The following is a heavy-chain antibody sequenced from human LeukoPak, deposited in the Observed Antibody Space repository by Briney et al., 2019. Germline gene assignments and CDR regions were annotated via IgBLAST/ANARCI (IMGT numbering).Heavy chain of an antibody. Sequence: GGSLGLSCAASGFTFSSYWMHWVRQAPGKGLVWVSRINSDGGSTTYADSVKGRFTISRDNAKNTLYLQMNSLRAEDTAVYYCARGTYQLSPTWFDPWGQGTLVTVSS. D-gene: IGHD2-2*01. CDR2: INSDGGST. V-gene: IGHV3-74*01. CDR3: ARGTYQLSPTWFDP. J-gene: IGHJ5*02. CDR1: GFTFSSYW.